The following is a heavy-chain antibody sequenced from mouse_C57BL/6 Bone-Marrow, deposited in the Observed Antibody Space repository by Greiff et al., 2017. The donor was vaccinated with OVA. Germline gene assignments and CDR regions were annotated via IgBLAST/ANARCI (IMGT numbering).Heavy chain of an antibody. V-gene: IGHV5-17*01. CDR2: ISSCSSTI. Sequence: EVKLVESGGGLVKPGGSLKLSCAASGFTFSDYGMHWVRQAPEKGLEWVAYISSCSSTIYYADTVKGRFTSSRDNAKNTLFLHMNSLRSEDTAMYYCARNYDLPMFAYWGQGTLVTVSA. CDR1: GFTFSDYG. J-gene: IGHJ3*01. D-gene: IGHD2-4*01. CDR3: ARNYDLPMFAY.